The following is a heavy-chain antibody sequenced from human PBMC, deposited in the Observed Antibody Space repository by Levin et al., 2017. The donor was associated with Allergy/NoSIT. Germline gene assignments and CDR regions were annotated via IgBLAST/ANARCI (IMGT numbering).Heavy chain of an antibody. CDR2: IKSKTDGGTT. CDR3: TTTRTYYYDSSGSPRS. CDR1: GFTFSNAW. J-gene: IGHJ5*02. V-gene: IGHV3-15*01. Sequence: GGSLRLSCAASGFTFSNAWMSWVRQAPGKGLEWVGRIKSKTDGGTTDYAAPVKGRFTISRDDSKNTLYLQMNSLKTEDTAVYYCTTTRTYYYDSSGSPRSWGQGTLVTVSS. D-gene: IGHD3-22*01.